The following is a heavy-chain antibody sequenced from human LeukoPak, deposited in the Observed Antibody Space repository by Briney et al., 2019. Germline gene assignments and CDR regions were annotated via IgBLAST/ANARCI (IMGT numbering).Heavy chain of an antibody. CDR3: ARAQCDFWSGYYMYYFDY. Sequence: SETLSLTCTVSGGSISSYYWSWIRQPPGKGLEWIGYIYYSGSTNYNPSLKSRVTISVDTSKNQFSLKLSSVTAADTAVYYCARAQCDFWSGYYMYYFDYWGQGTLVTVSS. CDR1: GGSISSYY. D-gene: IGHD3-3*01. J-gene: IGHJ4*02. V-gene: IGHV4-59*01. CDR2: IYYSGST.